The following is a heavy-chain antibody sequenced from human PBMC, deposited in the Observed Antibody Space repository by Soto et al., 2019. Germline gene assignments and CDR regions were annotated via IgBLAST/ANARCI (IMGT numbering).Heavy chain of an antibody. CDR2: ISAYNGNT. D-gene: IGHD6-13*01. CDR3: ARGRAAASGMDV. J-gene: IGHJ6*02. Sequence: QVQLVQSGAEVKKPGASVKVSCKASGYTFTSYGISWVRQAPGQGLEWMGWISAYNGNTNYAQKLLRRVNMNADTSTSTAYMGLRGLRSDDTDVYYCARGRAAASGMDVWGQGTTVTVSS. V-gene: IGHV1-18*04. CDR1: GYTFTSYG.